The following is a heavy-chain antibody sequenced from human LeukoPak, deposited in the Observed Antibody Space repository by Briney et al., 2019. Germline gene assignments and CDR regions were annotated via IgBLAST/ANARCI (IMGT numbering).Heavy chain of an antibody. CDR1: GFTFSSYA. Sequence: GGSLRLSYAASGFTFSSYAMSWVRQAPGKGLEWVSAISGSGGSTYYADSVKGRFTISRDNSKNTLYLQMNSLRAEDTAVYYCAREVGSHYYDSSYFDYWGQGTLVTVSS. D-gene: IGHD3-22*01. J-gene: IGHJ4*02. V-gene: IGHV3-23*01. CDR2: ISGSGGST. CDR3: AREVGSHYYDSSYFDY.